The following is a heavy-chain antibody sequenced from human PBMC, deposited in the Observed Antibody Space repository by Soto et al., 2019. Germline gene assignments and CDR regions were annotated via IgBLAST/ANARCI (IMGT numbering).Heavy chain of an antibody. CDR2: ISAYNGNT. CDR1: GYTFTSYG. Sequence: APVKGSCKASGYTFTSYGISWVRQAPGQGLEWMGWISAYNGNTNYAQKLQGRVTMTTDTSTSTAYMELRSLRSDDTAVYYCARGYSYGRVNYYYYYGMDVWGQGTTVTVSS. CDR3: ARGYSYGRVNYYYYYGMDV. D-gene: IGHD5-18*01. V-gene: IGHV1-18*04. J-gene: IGHJ6*02.